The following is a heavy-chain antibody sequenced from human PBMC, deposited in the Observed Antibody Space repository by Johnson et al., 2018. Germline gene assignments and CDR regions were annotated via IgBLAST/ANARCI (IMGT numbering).Heavy chain of an antibody. D-gene: IGHD5-12*01. CDR1: GFTFNSHG. V-gene: IGHV3-33*01. CDR3: ARDRAAVATNFDY. Sequence: QVQLVQSGGGVVQPGRSLRLSCAASGFTFNSHGMHWVRQAPGKGLEWVALIWYDGSNRYYADSVKGRFTISRDNSKNTLYLQMNSLRVEEPAVYFCARDRAAVATNFDYWGQGTLVTVSS. J-gene: IGHJ4*02. CDR2: IWYDGSNR.